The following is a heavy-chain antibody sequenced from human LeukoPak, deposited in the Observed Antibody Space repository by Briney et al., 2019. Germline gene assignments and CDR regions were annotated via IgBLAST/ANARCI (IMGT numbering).Heavy chain of an antibody. CDR3: ATTYYDILTGYYTTHGMDV. Sequence: ASVKVSFKVSGYTLTELSMHWVRQAPGKGLEWMGGFDPEDGETIYAQKFQGRVTMTEDTSTDTAYMELSSLRSEDTAVYYCATTYYDILTGYYTTHGMDVWGQGTTVTVSS. J-gene: IGHJ6*02. V-gene: IGHV1-24*01. CDR2: FDPEDGET. CDR1: GYTLTELS. D-gene: IGHD3-9*01.